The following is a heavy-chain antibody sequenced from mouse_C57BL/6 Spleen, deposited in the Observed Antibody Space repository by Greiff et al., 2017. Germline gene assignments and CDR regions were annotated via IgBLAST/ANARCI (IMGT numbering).Heavy chain of an antibody. CDR1: GYTFTSYW. CDR2: INPSNGGT. J-gene: IGHJ3*01. V-gene: IGHV1-53*01. Sequence: QVQLQQSGTELVKPGASVKLSCKASGYTFTSYWMHWVKQRPGQGLEWIGNINPSNGGTNYNEKFKSKATLTVDKSSSTAYMQLSSLTSEDSAVYYCARWSSGYVAWFAYWGQGTLVTVSA. D-gene: IGHD3-2*02. CDR3: ARWSSGYVAWFAY.